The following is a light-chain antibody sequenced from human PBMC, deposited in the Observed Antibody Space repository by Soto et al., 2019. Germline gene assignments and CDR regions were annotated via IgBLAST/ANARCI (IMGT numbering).Light chain of an antibody. CDR1: SSNIGAGYD. CDR3: QSYDSSLSVV. V-gene: IGLV1-40*01. Sequence: QSVLTQPPSVSGAPGQRVTISCTGDSSNIGAGYDVHWYQQLPGTAPKLLIYVNINRPSGVPDRFSASRSDSSAPLAITGLQAEDEADYYCQSYDSSLSVVFGGGTKVTVL. J-gene: IGLJ2*01. CDR2: VNI.